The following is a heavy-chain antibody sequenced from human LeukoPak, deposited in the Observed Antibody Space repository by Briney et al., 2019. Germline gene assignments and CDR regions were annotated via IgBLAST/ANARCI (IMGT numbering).Heavy chain of an antibody. CDR1: GGSFSGYY. Sequence: SETLSLTCAVYGGSFSGYYWSWIRQPPGKGLEWIGEINHSGSTNYNPSLKSRVTISVDTSKNQFSLKLSSVTAADTAVYYCARGARGWNLRYWGQGTLVTVSS. V-gene: IGHV4-34*01. D-gene: IGHD6-19*01. J-gene: IGHJ4*02. CDR2: INHSGST. CDR3: ARGARGWNLRY.